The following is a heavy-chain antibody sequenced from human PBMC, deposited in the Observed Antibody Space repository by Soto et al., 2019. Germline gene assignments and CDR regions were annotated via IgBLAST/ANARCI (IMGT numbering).Heavy chain of an antibody. D-gene: IGHD6-19*01. CDR2: IYSIGNT. CDR1: GASIRSSAY. CDR3: RRSSRYSTDV. Sequence: QLQLQESGPGLVKPSETLSLTCTVSGASIRSSAYWGWIRQPPGKGREWIGSIYSIGNTYYNPSLKSGVTISADTSKNQFSLNLISVTAADPAVYYCRRSSRYSTDVWGQGITVTVSS. V-gene: IGHV4-39*01. J-gene: IGHJ6*02.